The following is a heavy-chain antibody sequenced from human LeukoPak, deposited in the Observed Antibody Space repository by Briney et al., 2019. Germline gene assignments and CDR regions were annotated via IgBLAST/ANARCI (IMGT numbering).Heavy chain of an antibody. V-gene: IGHV2-70*11. D-gene: IGHD6-13*01. J-gene: IGHJ6*03. CDR2: IDWDDDK. Sequence: SGPTLVNPTQTLTLTCTFSGFSLSTSGMCVSWIRQPPGKALEWLARIDWDDDKYYSTSLKTRLTISKDTSKNQVVLTMTNMDPVDTATYYCARGYSTVYYYYMDVWGKGTTVTASS. CDR3: ARGYSTVYYYYMDV. CDR1: GFSLSTSGMC.